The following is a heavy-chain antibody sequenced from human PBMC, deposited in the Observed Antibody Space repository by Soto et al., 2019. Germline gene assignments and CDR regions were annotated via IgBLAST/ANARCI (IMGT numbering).Heavy chain of an antibody. CDR2: VYYSGTT. V-gene: IGHV4-61*01. D-gene: IGHD4-17*01. CDR1: GGSVSNKTYY. J-gene: IGHJ4*02. Sequence: SETLSLTCSVSGGSVSNKTYYWSWIRQPPGKRLEWIGYVYYSGTTNYNPSLKSRVTISVDLSKNQFSLRLSSVTTADTTLYYCARTTAVPNTLRSRYFFDYWGQGTLVTVSS. CDR3: ARTTAVPNTLRSRYFFDY.